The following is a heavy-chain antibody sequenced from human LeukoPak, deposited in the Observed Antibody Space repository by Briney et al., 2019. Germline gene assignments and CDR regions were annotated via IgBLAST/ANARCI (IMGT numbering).Heavy chain of an antibody. CDR3: AQQVYYYDSSGYLSWFDP. D-gene: IGHD3-22*01. J-gene: IGHJ5*02. Sequence: SETLSLTCTVSGGSISSYYWSWIRQPPGKGLEWIGYIYYSGSTNYNPSLKGRVTISVDTSKNQFSLKLSSVTAADTAVYYCAQQVYYYDSSGYLSWFDPWGQGTLVTVSS. CDR1: GGSISSYY. V-gene: IGHV4-59*08. CDR2: IYYSGST.